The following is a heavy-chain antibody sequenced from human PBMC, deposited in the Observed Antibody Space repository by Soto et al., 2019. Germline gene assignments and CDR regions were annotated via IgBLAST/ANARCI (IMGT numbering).Heavy chain of an antibody. V-gene: IGHV4-31*03. D-gene: IGHD2-15*01. CDR2: IYYSGST. J-gene: IGHJ6*02. Sequence: SETLSLTCTVSGGSISSVGYYWTWIRQHPGKGLEWIGYIYYSGSTNYNPSLKSRVTISVDTSKNQFSLNLSSVTAADTAVYYCWRERVATTPHSYGMDVWGQGTTVTVSS. CDR1: GGSISSVGYY. CDR3: WRERVATTPHSYGMDV.